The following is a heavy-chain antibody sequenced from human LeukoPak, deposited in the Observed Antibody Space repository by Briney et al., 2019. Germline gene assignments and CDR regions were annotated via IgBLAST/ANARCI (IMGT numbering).Heavy chain of an antibody. CDR2: IIPILGIA. CDR3: ARELELPQYYFDY. CDR1: GGTFSSYA. D-gene: IGHD1-7*01. Sequence: SVKVSCKASGGTFSSYAISWVRQAPGQGLEWMGRIIPILGIANYAQKFQGRVTITADKSTSTAYMELSSLRSEDTAVYYCARELELPQYYFDYWGQGTLVTVSS. J-gene: IGHJ4*02. V-gene: IGHV1-69*04.